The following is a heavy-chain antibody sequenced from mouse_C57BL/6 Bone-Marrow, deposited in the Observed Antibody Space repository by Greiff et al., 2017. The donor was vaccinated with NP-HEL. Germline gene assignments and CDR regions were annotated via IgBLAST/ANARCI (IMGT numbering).Heavy chain of an antibody. V-gene: IGHV2-9-1*01. CDR2: IWTGGGT. J-gene: IGHJ3*01. Sequence: VKLQESGPGLVAPSQSLSITCTVSGFSLTSYAISWVRQPPGKGLEWLGVIWTGGGTNYNSALKSRLSISKDNSKSQVFLKMNSLQTDDTARYYCASLTYYSNYPWFAYWGQGTLVTVSA. CDR3: ASLTYYSNYPWFAY. CDR1: GFSLTSYA. D-gene: IGHD2-5*01.